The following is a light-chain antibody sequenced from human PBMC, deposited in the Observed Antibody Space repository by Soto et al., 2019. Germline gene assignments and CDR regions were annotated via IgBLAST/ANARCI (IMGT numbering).Light chain of an antibody. Sequence: EIVLTQSPATLSLSPGERATLSCRASQGVSSYLAWYQQKPGQAPRLLIYDASNRATGIPARFSGSGPGTDFTLTISTLDPEDFAVYYCQQRSDWHSITFGQGTRMEIK. CDR2: DAS. CDR3: QQRSDWHSIT. J-gene: IGKJ5*01. V-gene: IGKV3D-11*01. CDR1: QGVSSY.